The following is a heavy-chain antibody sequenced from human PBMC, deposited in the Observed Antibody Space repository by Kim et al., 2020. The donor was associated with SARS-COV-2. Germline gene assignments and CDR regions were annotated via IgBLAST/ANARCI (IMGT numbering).Heavy chain of an antibody. D-gene: IGHD3-10*01. V-gene: IGHV3-30*18. J-gene: IGHJ5*02. Sequence: GGSLRLSCAASGFTFRTYGMHWVRQVPGKGLEWVAIISYDGANKYYADSVKGRFTISRDNSNNTLYLQMSRLTSEDTAIYFCAKDTYGSGKNWFDPWG. CDR1: GFTFRTYG. CDR2: ISYDGANK. CDR3: AKDTYGSGKNWFDP.